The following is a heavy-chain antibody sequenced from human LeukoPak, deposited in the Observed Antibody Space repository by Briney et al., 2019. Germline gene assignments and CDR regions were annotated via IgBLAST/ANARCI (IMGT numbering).Heavy chain of an antibody. CDR1: GGTFSSYA. V-gene: IGHV1-69*04. Sequence: SVKVSCKASGGTFSSYAISWVRQAPGQGLEWMGRIIPILGIANYAQKFQGRVTITADKSTSTAYMELSSLRSEDTAVYYCARSIITGTIKFDPWGRGTLVTVSS. CDR3: ARSIITGTIKFDP. CDR2: IIPILGIA. D-gene: IGHD1-20*01. J-gene: IGHJ5*02.